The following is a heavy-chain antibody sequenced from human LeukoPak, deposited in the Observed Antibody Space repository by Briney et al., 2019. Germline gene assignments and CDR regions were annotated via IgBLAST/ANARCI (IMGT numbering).Heavy chain of an antibody. CDR1: GFTFSSYA. V-gene: IGHV3-64*01. Sequence: PGGSLRLSCAASGFTFSSYAMHWVRQAPGKGLEYVSAISSNGGSTYYANSVKGRFTISRDNSKNTLYLQMGSLRAEDMAVYYCARGCSGGSCYTYWGQGILVTVSS. D-gene: IGHD2-15*01. CDR2: ISSNGGST. CDR3: ARGCSGGSCYTY. J-gene: IGHJ4*02.